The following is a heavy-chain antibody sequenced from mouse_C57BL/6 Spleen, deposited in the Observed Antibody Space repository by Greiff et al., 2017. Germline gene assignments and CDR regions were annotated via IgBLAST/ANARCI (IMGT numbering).Heavy chain of an antibody. CDR2: ISSGSSTI. CDR3: AILYYYGSSGYAMDY. D-gene: IGHD1-1*01. J-gene: IGHJ4*01. CDR1: GFTFSDYG. V-gene: IGHV5-17*01. Sequence: EVKLMESGGGLVKPGGSLKLSCAASGFTFSDYGMHWVRQAPEKGLEWVAYISSGSSTIYYADTVKGRFTISRDNAKNTLFLQMTSLRSEDTAMYYCAILYYYGSSGYAMDYWGQGTSVTVSS.